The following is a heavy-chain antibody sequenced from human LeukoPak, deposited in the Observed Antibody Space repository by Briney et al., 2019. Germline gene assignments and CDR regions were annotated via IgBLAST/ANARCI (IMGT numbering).Heavy chain of an antibody. J-gene: IGHJ4*02. D-gene: IGHD3-3*01. CDR1: GGTFSSYA. V-gene: IGHV1-69*04. CDR3: ATYYDFWSNDY. Sequence: GASVKVSCKASGGTFSSYAISWVRQAPGQGLEWMGRIIPILGIANYAQKFQGRVTITADKCTSTAYMELSSLRSEDTAVYYCATYYDFWSNDYWGQGTLVTVSS. CDR2: IIPILGIA.